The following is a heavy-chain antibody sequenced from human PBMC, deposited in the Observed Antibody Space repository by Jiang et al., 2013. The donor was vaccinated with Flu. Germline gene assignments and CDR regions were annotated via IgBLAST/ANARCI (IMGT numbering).Heavy chain of an antibody. D-gene: IGHD3-10*01. CDR3: ARDSSRDYYGSGTYDF. CDR2: INPSGDGT. V-gene: IGHV1-46*01. CDR1: GFTFSSYY. J-gene: IGHJ4*02. Sequence: QSGAEVKKPGASVKVSCKASGFTFSSYYMVWVRQAPGQGLEWMGIINPSGDGTTYAQKFQGRVTMTKDTSTSTVYMEVSSLRSEDTAVYYCARDSSRDYYGSGTYDFWGQGPWSPSPQ.